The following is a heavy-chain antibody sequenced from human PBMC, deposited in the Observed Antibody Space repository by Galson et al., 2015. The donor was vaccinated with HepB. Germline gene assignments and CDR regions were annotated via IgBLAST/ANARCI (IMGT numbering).Heavy chain of an antibody. V-gene: IGHV3-30*04. D-gene: IGHD6-13*01. J-gene: IGHJ5*02. CDR1: GFTFRNYV. CDR3: ARASAGSIGWFDP. CDR2: ISYDVTKT. Sequence: SLRLSCAASGFTFRNYVIHWVRQPPGKGLEWVALISYDVTKTYYADSVKGRLTISRDNSKNTVYLQMNSLRIEDTAMYYCARASAGSIGWFDPWGQGALVTVSS.